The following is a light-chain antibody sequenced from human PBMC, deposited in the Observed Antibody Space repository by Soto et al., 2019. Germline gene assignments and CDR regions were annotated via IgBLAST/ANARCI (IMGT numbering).Light chain of an antibody. CDR3: CSYAGSSTWV. CDR1: SSDVGSYNL. J-gene: IGLJ3*02. CDR2: EDY. V-gene: IGLV2-23*01. Sequence: QSALTQPASMSGSPGQSITVSCTGTSSDVGSYNLVSWYQQHPGKAPKLMIYEDYKRPSGVSNRFSGSKSGNTASLTISGLQAEDEAHYYCCSYAGSSTWVFGGGTKLTVL.